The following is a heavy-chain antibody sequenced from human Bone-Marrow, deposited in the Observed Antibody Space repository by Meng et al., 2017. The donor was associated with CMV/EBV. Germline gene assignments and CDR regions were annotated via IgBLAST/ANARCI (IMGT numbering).Heavy chain of an antibody. CDR2: IYPGDSDT. CDR3: ARHRGFQGQLPDY. J-gene: IGHJ4*02. V-gene: IGHV5-51*01. CDR1: GYSFTSYW. Sequence: GGSLRLSCKGSGYSFTSYWIGWVRQMPGKGPEWMGVIYPGDSDTRYSPSFQGQVTISADKSISTAYLQWSSLKASDTAMYYCARHRGFQGQLPDYWGQGTLVTVSS. D-gene: IGHD6-6*01.